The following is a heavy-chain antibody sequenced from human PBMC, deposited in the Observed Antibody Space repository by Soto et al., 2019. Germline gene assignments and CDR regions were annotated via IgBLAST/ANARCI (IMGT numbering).Heavy chain of an antibody. CDR1: GGSISSYY. D-gene: IGHD1-26*01. CDR3: VPRLTLASTTGDAFDS. Sequence: QVQLQESGPGLVKPSETLSLTCTVSGGSISSYYWSWIRQPPGKGLEWLGFVYYSGSTNDTPSLTRRVTISVDMSKNQPCLRLGSVAAAETAVYYCVPRLTLASTTGDAFDSWGRGKRVTVSS. CDR2: VYYSGST. J-gene: IGHJ3*02. V-gene: IGHV4-59*01.